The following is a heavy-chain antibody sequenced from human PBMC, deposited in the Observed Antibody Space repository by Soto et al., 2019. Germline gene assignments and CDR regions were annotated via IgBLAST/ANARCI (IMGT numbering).Heavy chain of an antibody. CDR3: ARDRVGAGNVFDDY. CDR1: GFTFSSYA. V-gene: IGHV3-30-3*01. J-gene: IGHJ4*02. Sequence: GGSLRLSCAASGFTFSSYAMHWVRQAPGKGLEWVAVISYDGSNKYYADSVKGRFTISRDNSKNTLYLQMNSLRAEDTAVYYCARDRVGAGNVFDDYWGQGTLVTVSS. CDR2: ISYDGSNK. D-gene: IGHD1-26*01.